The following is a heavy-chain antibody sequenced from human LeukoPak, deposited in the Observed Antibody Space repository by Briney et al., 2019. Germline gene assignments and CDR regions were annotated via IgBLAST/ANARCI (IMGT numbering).Heavy chain of an antibody. CDR3: ARGTGEGYFDY. Sequence: SETLSLTCTVSGGSISSGGYYWSWIRQPPGKGLEWIGYIYHSGSTYYNPSLKSRVTISVDRSKNQFSLKLSSVTAADTAVYYCARGTGEGYFDYWGQGTLVTVSS. D-gene: IGHD7-27*01. CDR2: IYHSGST. CDR1: GGSISSGGYY. V-gene: IGHV4-30-2*01. J-gene: IGHJ4*02.